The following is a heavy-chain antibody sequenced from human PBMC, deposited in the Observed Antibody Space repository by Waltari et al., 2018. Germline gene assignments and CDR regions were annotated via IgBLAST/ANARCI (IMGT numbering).Heavy chain of an antibody. CDR2: FDPEYGET. CDR3: ASTLYSSGWHALDY. J-gene: IGHJ4*02. Sequence: QVQLVQSGAEVKKPGASVKVSCKVSGYTLTELSMHWVRQAPGKGLEWMGGFDPEYGETIYAQNFQGRVTMTENTSTDTAYMELSSLRSEDTAVYYCASTLYSSGWHALDYWGQGTLVTVSS. V-gene: IGHV1-24*01. CDR1: GYTLTELS. D-gene: IGHD6-19*01.